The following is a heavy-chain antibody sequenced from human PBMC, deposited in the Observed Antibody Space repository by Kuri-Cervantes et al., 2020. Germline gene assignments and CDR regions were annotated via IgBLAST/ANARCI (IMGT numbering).Heavy chain of an antibody. J-gene: IGHJ2*01. CDR1: GGSMNRHY. V-gene: IGHV4-59*11. D-gene: IGHD2-21*02. CDR3: ARARGGDKTKRYFDL. Sequence: GSLRLSCSVSGGSMNRHYWSWIRQPPGKGLEWIGRIYYTGTTYYNPSLESRGHISVDMYKNQFSLKLTSVTAGDTAVYYCARARGGDKTKRYFDLWGRGTLVTVSS. CDR2: IYYTGTT.